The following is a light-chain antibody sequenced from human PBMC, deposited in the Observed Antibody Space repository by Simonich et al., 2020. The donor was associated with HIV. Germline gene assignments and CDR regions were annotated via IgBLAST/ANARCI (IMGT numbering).Light chain of an antibody. V-gene: IGKV1-5*03. CDR1: QSINSC. J-gene: IGKJ2*01. Sequence: DIQITQSPSTLSASVGDRVTITCRASQSINSCLAWYQQKPGKAPKLLIYKASSLESGVPSRFSGSGSGTEFTLTISSLQPDDFATYYCQQYNSYSYTFGQGTKLEIK. CDR3: QQYNSYSYT. CDR2: KAS.